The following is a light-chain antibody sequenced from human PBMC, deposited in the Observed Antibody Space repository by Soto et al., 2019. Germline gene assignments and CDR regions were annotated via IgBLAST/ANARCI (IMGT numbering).Light chain of an antibody. Sequence: EIVLTQSPATLSLSPGERATLSCGASQSVSSYLAWYQQKPGLAPRLLIYDASSRATGIPDRFSGSGSGTDFTFAISRLEPEDFAVYYCQQYGSSPLTFGGGTKVDIK. CDR2: DAS. V-gene: IGKV3D-20*01. CDR3: QQYGSSPLT. CDR1: QSVSSY. J-gene: IGKJ4*01.